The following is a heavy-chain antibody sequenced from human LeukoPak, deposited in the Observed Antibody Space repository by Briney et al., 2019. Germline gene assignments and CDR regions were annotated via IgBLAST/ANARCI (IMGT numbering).Heavy chain of an antibody. V-gene: IGHV3-21*01. CDR2: ISGSSTNI. CDR3: ARDPLGTDTIDY. J-gene: IGHJ4*02. Sequence: PGGSLRLSCVASGLTVSSYSMNWVRQAPGKGLEWVSSISGSSTNIYYADSMKGRFTISRDNAKNSLYLQMNSLRAEDTAVYYCARDPLGTDTIDYWGQGTLVTVSS. CDR1: GLTVSSYS. D-gene: IGHD1-1*01.